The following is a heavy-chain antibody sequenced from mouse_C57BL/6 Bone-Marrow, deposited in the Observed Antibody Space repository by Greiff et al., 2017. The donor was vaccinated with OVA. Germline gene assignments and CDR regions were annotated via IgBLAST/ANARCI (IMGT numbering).Heavy chain of an antibody. Sequence: QVQLQQSGAELVKPGASVKLSCKASGYTFTSYWMHWVKQRPGRGLEWIGRIDPNSGGTKYNEKFKSKATLTVDKPSSTAYMQLSSLTSEDSAVYYCARLIRGNDYDHFDYWGQGTTLTVSS. CDR1: GYTFTSYW. CDR2: IDPNSGGT. D-gene: IGHD2-4*01. CDR3: ARLIRGNDYDHFDY. J-gene: IGHJ2*01. V-gene: IGHV1-72*01.